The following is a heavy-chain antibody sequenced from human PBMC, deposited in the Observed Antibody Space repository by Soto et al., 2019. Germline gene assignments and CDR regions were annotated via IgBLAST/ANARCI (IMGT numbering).Heavy chain of an antibody. Sequence: QVQLVQSGAEVRKPGSSVTVSCKASGGTFSNYAISWVRQAPGQGLEWMGGIIPIVGTGSYAQKFQGRVTITADEPTTTAYMELRSMRFEDTAVYYCARVVILVPTASTHYYYHMDVGGPGTTVPVSS. CDR3: ARVVILVPTASTHYYYHMDV. CDR1: GGTFSNYA. V-gene: IGHV1-69*01. CDR2: IIPIVGTG. J-gene: IGHJ6*02. D-gene: IGHD2-2*01.